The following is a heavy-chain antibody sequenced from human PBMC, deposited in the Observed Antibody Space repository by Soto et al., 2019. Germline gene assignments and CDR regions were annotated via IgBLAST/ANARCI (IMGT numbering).Heavy chain of an antibody. D-gene: IGHD2-2*01. CDR1: GYAFTSYA. CDR3: ATAIADDAFDI. Sequence: ASVKVSCKASGYAFTSYAMHWVRQAPGQRLEWMGWINAGNGNTKYSQKFQGRVTITRDTSASTAYMELSSLRSEDTAVYYCATAIADDAFDIWGRGTMVTGSS. J-gene: IGHJ3*02. V-gene: IGHV1-3*01. CDR2: INAGNGNT.